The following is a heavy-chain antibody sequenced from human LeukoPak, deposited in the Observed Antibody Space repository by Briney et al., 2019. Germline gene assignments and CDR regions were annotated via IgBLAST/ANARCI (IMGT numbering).Heavy chain of an antibody. CDR3: TTESRDRTGWYGAFDI. J-gene: IGHJ3*02. CDR2: IKSKTDGGTA. CDR1: GFIFYNAW. D-gene: IGHD6-19*01. Sequence: GGSLRLSCAASGFIFYNAWLDWVRQAPGKGLEWVGRIKSKTDGGTADYPAPVKGRFTISRDDSTNTLFLQMNSLTTEDTAVYFCTTESRDRTGWYGAFDIWGQGTMVTVPS. V-gene: IGHV3-15*01.